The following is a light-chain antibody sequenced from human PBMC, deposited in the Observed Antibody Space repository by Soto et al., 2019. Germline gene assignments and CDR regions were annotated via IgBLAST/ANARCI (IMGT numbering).Light chain of an antibody. CDR2: AAS. CDR3: QLSYSTPPFT. Sequence: DIQMTQSPSSLSASVGDRVTITCRASQSISSYLNWYQQKPGKAPKRLIYAASSLQSGVLSRFSGSGSATDFTLTISSLQPEDFATYDCQLSYSTPPFTFGPGTKVDIK. J-gene: IGKJ3*01. V-gene: IGKV1-39*01. CDR1: QSISSY.